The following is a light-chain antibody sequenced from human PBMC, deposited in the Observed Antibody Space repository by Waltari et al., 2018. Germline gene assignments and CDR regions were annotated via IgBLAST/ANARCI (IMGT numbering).Light chain of an antibody. V-gene: IGLV2-23*02. Sequence: QSALTQPASVSGSPGQSITISCTGTSSDIGGYNYVPWYQQYSGKAPKLIIYDVTRRSSGVSNRFTASKFGNTASLTISGLQAEDEADYYCCSYAGFTTYAVFGGGTKLTVL. CDR3: CSYAGFTTYAV. CDR1: SSDIGGYNY. J-gene: IGLJ2*01. CDR2: DVT.